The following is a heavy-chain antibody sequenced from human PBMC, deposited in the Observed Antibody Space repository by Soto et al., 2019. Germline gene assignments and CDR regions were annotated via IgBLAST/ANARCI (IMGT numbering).Heavy chain of an antibody. D-gene: IGHD4-17*01. V-gene: IGHV3-30*19. CDR1: GFTFSSYG. J-gene: IGHJ3*02. Sequence: QVQLVESGGGVVQPGRSLRLSCAASGFTFSSYGMHWVRQAPGKGLEWVAVIWYDGSNKYYADSVKGRFTISRDNSKNTLYLQMNSLRAEDTAVYYCARESVTVTTRVGAFDIWGQGTMVTVSS. CDR3: ARESVTVTTRVGAFDI. CDR2: IWYDGSNK.